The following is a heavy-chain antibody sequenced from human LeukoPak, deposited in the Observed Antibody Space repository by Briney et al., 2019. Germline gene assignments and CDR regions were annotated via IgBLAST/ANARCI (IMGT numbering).Heavy chain of an antibody. CDR1: GFTLTTYG. V-gene: IGHV3-33*01. Sequence: GGSLRLSCAASGFTLTTYGTHWLRQAPGKGLEWVAVIWYDGSKKFYGDSVKGRFTVSRDTSENTMYQQMNTLRAEDTAVYYCARDGGSGIDYWGQGTLVTVYS. D-gene: IGHD3-10*01. J-gene: IGHJ4*02. CDR2: IWYDGSKK. CDR3: ARDGGSGIDY.